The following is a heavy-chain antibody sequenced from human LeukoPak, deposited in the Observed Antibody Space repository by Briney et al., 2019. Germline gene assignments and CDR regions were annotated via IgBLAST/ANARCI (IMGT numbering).Heavy chain of an antibody. J-gene: IGHJ4*02. CDR1: GFYFRDHW. D-gene: IGHD6-25*01. Sequence: SGGSLRLSCAASGFYFRDHWMDWVRQAPGKGLEWVGHIKTDGSETYYLDSLKGRISISRDNTNNALYLQMNSLRVEDTAVYYFVKNCGLFHLAQWGQGTLVTVSS. CDR2: IKTDGSET. V-gene: IGHV3-7*03. CDR3: VKNCGLFHLAQ.